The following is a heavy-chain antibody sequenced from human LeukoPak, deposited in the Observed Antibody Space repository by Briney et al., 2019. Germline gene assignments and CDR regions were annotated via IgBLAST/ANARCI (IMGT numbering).Heavy chain of an antibody. CDR3: ARELQDSSGWYY. D-gene: IGHD6-19*01. CDR2: IYSGGST. Sequence: PGGSLRLSCAASGFTVSSNYMSWVRQAPGKGLEWVSVIYSGGSTYYADSVQGRFTIPRDNSKNTLYLQMNSLRAEDTAVYYCARELQDSSGWYYWVQGTLVSVSS. CDR1: GFTVSSNY. J-gene: IGHJ4*02. V-gene: IGHV3-66*01.